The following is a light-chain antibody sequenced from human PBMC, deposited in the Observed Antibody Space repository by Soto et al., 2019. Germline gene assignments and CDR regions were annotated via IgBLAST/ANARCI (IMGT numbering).Light chain of an antibody. J-gene: IGLJ2*01. CDR1: SSDVGSYNL. Sequence: QSVLTQPASVSGPPGQSITISCTGTSSDVGSYNLVSWYQQHPGKAPKLMIYEGSKRPSGVSNRFSGSKSGNTASLTISGLQAEDEADYYCCSYAGSSIVVFGGGTKSPS. V-gene: IGLV2-23*01. CDR2: EGS. CDR3: CSYAGSSIVV.